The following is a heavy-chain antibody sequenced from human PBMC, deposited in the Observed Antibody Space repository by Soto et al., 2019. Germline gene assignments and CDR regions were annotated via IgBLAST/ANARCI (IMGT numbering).Heavy chain of an antibody. CDR1: GFTFSSYG. Sequence: PGGSLRLSCAASGFTFSSYGMHWVRQAPGKGLEWVAVIWYDGSNKYYADSVKGRFTISRDNSKNTLYLQMNSLRAEDTAVYYCASNYGVLGYYYYYYYLDVWGKGTTVTVPS. CDR3: ASNYGVLGYYYYYYYLDV. J-gene: IGHJ6*03. V-gene: IGHV3-33*01. CDR2: IWYDGSNK. D-gene: IGHD4-17*01.